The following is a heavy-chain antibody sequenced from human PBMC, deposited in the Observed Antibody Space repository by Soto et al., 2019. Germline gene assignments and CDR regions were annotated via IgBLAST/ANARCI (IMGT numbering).Heavy chain of an antibody. J-gene: IGHJ4*02. CDR3: ARADYGDYWYFDY. V-gene: IGHV4-39*01. CDR2: IYYSGST. Sequence: SSETLSLTCTVSDDSISSPAYYWGWIRQPPGKGLEWIGSIYYSGSTYYNPSLKSRVTISVDTSKNQFSLRLSSVTAADTAVYYCARADYGDYWYFDYWGRGTLVTVSS. CDR1: DDSISSPAYY. D-gene: IGHD4-17*01.